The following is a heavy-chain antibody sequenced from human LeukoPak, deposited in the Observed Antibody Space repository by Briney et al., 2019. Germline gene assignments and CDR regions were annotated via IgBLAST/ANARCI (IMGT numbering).Heavy chain of an antibody. CDR1: GGSFSGYY. D-gene: IGHD3-3*01. J-gene: IGHJ6*03. Sequence: PSETLSLXCAVYGGSFSGYYWSWIRRPPGKGLEWIGEINHSGSTSYNPSLKSRVTISVDTSKNQFSLKLSSVTAADTAVYYCARGTLYYDFWSGYQGPYYYYMDVWGKGTTVTVSS. CDR2: INHSGST. CDR3: ARGTLYYDFWSGYQGPYYYYMDV. V-gene: IGHV4-34*01.